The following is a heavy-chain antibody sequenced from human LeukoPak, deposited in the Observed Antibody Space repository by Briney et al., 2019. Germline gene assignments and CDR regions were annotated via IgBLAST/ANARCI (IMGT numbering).Heavy chain of an antibody. J-gene: IGHJ4*02. CDR1: GFGFRSYA. CDR2: ISYDRSNK. CDR3: ARAVAGHRFDY. D-gene: IGHD6-19*01. Sequence: GGSLRLSCAASGFGFRSYAMHWVRQAPGKGLEWLAVISYDRSNKYYADSVKGRFTISRDNSKNTLYLQMNSLRAEDTAVYYCARAVAGHRFDYWGQGTLVTVSS. V-gene: IGHV3-30-3*01.